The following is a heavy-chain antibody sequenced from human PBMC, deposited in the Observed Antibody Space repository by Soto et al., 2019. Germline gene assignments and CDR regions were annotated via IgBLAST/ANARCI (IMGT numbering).Heavy chain of an antibody. J-gene: IGHJ4*02. CDR2: IFHSGST. Sequence: QVQLQESGPGLVKPSGTLSLTCAVSGGSIRSNNWWSWVRQPPGKGLEWIGEIFHSGSTYYNPSLKSXVTISVDKSKNQFSLKLSSVTAADTAVYYCARVYSGSYSDYWGQGTLVTVSS. V-gene: IGHV4-4*02. CDR1: GGSIRSNNW. CDR3: ARVYSGSYSDY. D-gene: IGHD1-26*01.